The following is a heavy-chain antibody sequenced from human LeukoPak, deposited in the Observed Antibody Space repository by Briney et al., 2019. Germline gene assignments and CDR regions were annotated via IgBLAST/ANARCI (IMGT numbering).Heavy chain of an antibody. V-gene: IGHV3-21*04. CDR1: GLTFSSYS. J-gene: IGHJ6*02. D-gene: IGHD3-10*01. Sequence: GGSLRLSCAASGLTFSSYSMNWVRQAPGKGLEWVSSISSSSSDIHYADSVKGRFTISRDNAKNSLYLQVNSLRTEDTAVYYCAKVLGFGGDAYGMDVWGQGTTVTVSS. CDR2: ISSSSSDI. CDR3: AKVLGFGGDAYGMDV.